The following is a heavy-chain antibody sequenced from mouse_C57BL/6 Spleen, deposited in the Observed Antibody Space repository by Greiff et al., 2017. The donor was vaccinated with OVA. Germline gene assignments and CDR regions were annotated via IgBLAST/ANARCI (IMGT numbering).Heavy chain of an antibody. CDR3: ARSRNYYGGSYWYFDV. CDR1: GYTFTSYW. CDR2: IDPSDSYT. D-gene: IGHD1-1*01. V-gene: IGHV1-69*01. Sequence: QVQLQQPGAELVMPGASVKLSCKASGYTFTSYWMHWVKQRPGQGLEWIGEIDPSDSYTNYNQKFKGKSTLTVDKSSSTAYMQLSSLTSEDSAVYEGARSRNYYGGSYWYFDVWGTGTTVTVSS. J-gene: IGHJ1*03.